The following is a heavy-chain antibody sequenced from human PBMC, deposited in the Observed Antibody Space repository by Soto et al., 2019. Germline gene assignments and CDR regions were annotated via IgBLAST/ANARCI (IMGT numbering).Heavy chain of an antibody. CDR1: GLTFSSYW. D-gene: IGHD6-19*01. CDR3: ASSSSGWYDNFDY. Sequence: PGGSLRLSCAASGLTFSSYWMSWVRQAPGKGLEWVANIKQDGSEKYYVDSVKGRFTISRDNAKNSLYLQMNSLRAEDTAVYYCASSSSGWYDNFDYWGQGTLVTVSS. J-gene: IGHJ4*02. V-gene: IGHV3-7*01. CDR2: IKQDGSEK.